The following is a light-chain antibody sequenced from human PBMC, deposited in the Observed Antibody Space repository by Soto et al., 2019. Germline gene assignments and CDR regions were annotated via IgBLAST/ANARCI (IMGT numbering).Light chain of an antibody. CDR3: QQYNNWPPYMYT. Sequence: EIVMTQSPATLSVSPGERATLSCRASQSVSSNLAWYQQKPGQAPRLLIYGASTRATGIPARFSGSGSGTEFTLTISSLQSEDVAVYYCQQYNNWPPYMYTFGQGTKLEIK. V-gene: IGKV3-15*01. CDR2: GAS. J-gene: IGKJ2*01. CDR1: QSVSSN.